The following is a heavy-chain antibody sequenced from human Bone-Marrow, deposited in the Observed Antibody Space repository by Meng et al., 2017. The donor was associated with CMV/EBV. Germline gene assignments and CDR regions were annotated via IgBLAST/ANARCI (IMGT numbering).Heavy chain of an antibody. Sequence: ASVKVSCKASGYTFTGYYMHWVRQAPGQGLEWMGWISPNSGGTNYAQKFQGRVTMTRDTSISTAYMELSRLRSDDTAVYYCAREVIIAVAGTGGGYYYYYYYGMDVWGQGHTVNVSS. V-gene: IGHV1-2*02. CDR1: GYTFTGYY. CDR3: AREVIIAVAGTGGGYYYYYYYGMDV. D-gene: IGHD6-19*01. CDR2: ISPNSGGT. J-gene: IGHJ6*02.